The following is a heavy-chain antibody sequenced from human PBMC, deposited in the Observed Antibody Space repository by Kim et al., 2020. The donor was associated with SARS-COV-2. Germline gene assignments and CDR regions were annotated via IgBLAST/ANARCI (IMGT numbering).Heavy chain of an antibody. V-gene: IGHV3-30*03. CDR3: ARGKNYYDSSGYKDAFDI. CDR2: ISYDGRNK. CDR1: GFTFSSYG. Sequence: GGSLRLSCAASGFTFSSYGMYWVRQAPGKGLEWVALISYDGRNKYCAYSEKVRFTISRDNSKNTLYLQMNTMSAEDTAIYYCARGKNYYDSSGYKDAFDIWGQGTMVTVSS. J-gene: IGHJ3*02. D-gene: IGHD3-22*01.